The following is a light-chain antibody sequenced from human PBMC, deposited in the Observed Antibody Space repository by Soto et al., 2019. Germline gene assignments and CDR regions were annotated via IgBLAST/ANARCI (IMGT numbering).Light chain of an antibody. CDR2: KAS. Sequence: DIPMTQSPSTLSASIGDRVTITCRASQSISNWLAWYQQKPGKAPKLLIYKASSLESGVPSRFSGSGSGPEFTLTISSLQPGDFATYYCQQYNAFPYTFGQGTKLEIK. V-gene: IGKV1-5*03. CDR3: QQYNAFPYT. CDR1: QSISNW. J-gene: IGKJ2*01.